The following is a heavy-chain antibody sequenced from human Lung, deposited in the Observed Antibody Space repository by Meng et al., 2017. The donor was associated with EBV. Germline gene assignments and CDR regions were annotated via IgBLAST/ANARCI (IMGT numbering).Heavy chain of an antibody. CDR1: GGSVSSGSYY. V-gene: IGHV4-61*01. CDR3: ARFSSSKGLDY. J-gene: IGHJ4*02. CDR2: IYYSGST. Sequence: VLLQEQGPGLVKSSETQSLTCTVSGGSVSSGSYYWSWIRPPPGKGLEWIGYIYYSGSTNYNPSLKSRVTISVDTSKNQFSLKLSSVTAADTAVYYCARFSSSKGLDYWGQGTLVTVSS. D-gene: IGHD4-11*01.